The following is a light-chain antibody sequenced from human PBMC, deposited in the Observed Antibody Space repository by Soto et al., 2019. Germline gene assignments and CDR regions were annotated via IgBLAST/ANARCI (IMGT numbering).Light chain of an antibody. Sequence: QPVLTQPPSASGSPGQSVTISYTGTSSDIGAYNYVSWYQQYPGKAPKIMIFEVSKRPSGVPDRFSGSKSGNTASLTVSGLQAEDEADYYCCSYDGSNNLIFGTGTKVTVL. CDR2: EVS. CDR3: CSYDGSNNLI. V-gene: IGLV2-8*01. J-gene: IGLJ1*01. CDR1: SSDIGAYNY.